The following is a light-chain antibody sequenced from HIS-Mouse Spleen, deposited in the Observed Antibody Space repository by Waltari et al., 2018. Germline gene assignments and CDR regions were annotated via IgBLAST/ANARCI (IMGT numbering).Light chain of an antibody. V-gene: IGLV2-14*03. CDR1: SIDVVGYNY. CDR2: DVS. Sequence: QSALTQPASVSGSPGQSITISCTGTSIDVVGYNYVSWYQQHPGKAPKLMVYDVSNRTSGVSNRFSGSKSGNTASLTISGLQAEDEADYYCSSYTSSSFNVVFGGGTKLTVL. CDR3: SSYTSSSFNVV. J-gene: IGLJ2*01.